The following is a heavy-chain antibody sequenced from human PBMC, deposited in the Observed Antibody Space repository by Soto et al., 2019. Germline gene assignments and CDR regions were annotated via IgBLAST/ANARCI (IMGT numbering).Heavy chain of an antibody. V-gene: IGHV1-18*01. J-gene: IGHJ5*02. CDR2: ISLYSDGT. Sequence: ASVKVSCKTSGYTFSNYGITWVRQAPGRPLEWLGWISLYSDGTNYAQKFQGRVSMTTDTYTTTAYMELRSLRSDDTAVYYCASVVPGAEAWFGPWGQGALVTVSS. D-gene: IGHD2-2*01. CDR3: ASVVPGAEAWFGP. CDR1: GYTFSNYG.